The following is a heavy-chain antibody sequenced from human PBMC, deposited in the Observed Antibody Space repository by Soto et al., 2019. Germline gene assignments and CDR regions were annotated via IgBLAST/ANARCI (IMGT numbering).Heavy chain of an antibody. J-gene: IGHJ3*02. CDR3: ASTPGRVDTAMVPRQDPDTFDI. CDR1: GYTFTSYY. CDR2: INPSGGST. D-gene: IGHD5-18*01. Sequence: ASVKVSCKASGYTFTSYYMHWVRQAPGQGLEWMGIINPSGGSTSYAQKFQGRVTMTRDTSTSTVYMELSSLRSEDTAVYYCASTPGRVDTAMVPRQDPDTFDIWGQGTMVTVSS. V-gene: IGHV1-46*01.